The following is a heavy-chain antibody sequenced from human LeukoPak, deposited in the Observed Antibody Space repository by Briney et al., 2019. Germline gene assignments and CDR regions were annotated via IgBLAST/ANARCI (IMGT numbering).Heavy chain of an antibody. CDR1: GYSFTVYY. D-gene: IGHD6-13*01. CDR2: INPHSGDT. V-gene: IGHV1-2*02. CDR3: ARWDGYSSSPDY. Sequence: ASVKVSCKASGYSFTVYYMHWVRQAPGQGLEWMGWINPHSGDTGYAQKFQGSVTMTRDMSITTTYMELTRLRSDDTAFYYCARWDGYSSSPDYWGQGSLVTVSS. J-gene: IGHJ4*02.